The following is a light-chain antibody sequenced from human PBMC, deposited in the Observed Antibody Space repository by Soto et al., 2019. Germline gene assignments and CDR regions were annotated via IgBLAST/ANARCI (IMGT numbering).Light chain of an antibody. CDR2: VNSDGSH. Sequence: QLVLTQSPSASASLGASVKLTCTLSSGHSNYAIAWHQQQPEKGPRYLMKVNSDGSHRKGDGIPDRFSSSSSGAQRYLTISSLQSEDEADYYCQTWGTGIRVFGTGTKLTVL. J-gene: IGLJ1*01. CDR3: QTWGTGIRV. V-gene: IGLV4-69*01. CDR1: SGHSNYA.